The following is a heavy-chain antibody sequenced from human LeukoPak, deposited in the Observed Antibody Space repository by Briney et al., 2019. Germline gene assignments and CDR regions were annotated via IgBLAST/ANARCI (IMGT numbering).Heavy chain of an antibody. Sequence: GGSLRLSCAASGFTFSSYWMSWVRQAPGKGLEWVANIKQDGSEKYYVDSVKGRFTISRDNAKNSLYLQMNSLRAEDTAVYYCAKNVRFGDYYYYYMDVWGKGTTVTVSS. J-gene: IGHJ6*03. CDR2: IKQDGSEK. V-gene: IGHV3-7*01. CDR1: GFTFSSYW. D-gene: IGHD3-10*01. CDR3: AKNVRFGDYYYYYMDV.